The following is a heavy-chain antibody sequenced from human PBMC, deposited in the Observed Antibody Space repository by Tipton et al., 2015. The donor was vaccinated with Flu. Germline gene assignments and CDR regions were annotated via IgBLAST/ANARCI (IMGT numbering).Heavy chain of an antibody. CDR2: IYHSGST. D-gene: IGHD6-6*01. CDR1: GGSFSGYY. CDR3: ARAPSGSSSKAGRPYWFDP. J-gene: IGHJ5*02. V-gene: IGHV4-34*01. Sequence: TLSLTCAVYGGSFSGYYWSWIRQPPGKGLEWIGQIYHSGSTNYNPSLKSRVTISVDTSKNQFSLKLSSVTAADTAVYYCARAPSGSSSKAGRPYWFDPWGEKPVVTVS.